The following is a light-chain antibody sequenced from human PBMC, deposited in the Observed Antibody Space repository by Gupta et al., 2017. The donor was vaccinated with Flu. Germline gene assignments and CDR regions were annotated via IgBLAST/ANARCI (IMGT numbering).Light chain of an antibody. CDR3: QQSDDVRWT. CDR1: QYINNF. Sequence: PSSLSASVGDRVTITCRASQYINNFLNWYQQKPGKAPKLLIYAASSLQRGVPSRFSGSGSGADFTLTITTLQPEDFASYYCQQSDDVRWTFGQGTTVEI. V-gene: IGKV1-39*01. CDR2: AAS. J-gene: IGKJ1*01.